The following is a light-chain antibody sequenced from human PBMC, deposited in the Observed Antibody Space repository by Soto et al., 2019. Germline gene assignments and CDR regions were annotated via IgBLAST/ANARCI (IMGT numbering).Light chain of an antibody. Sequence: IRMTQSPSSLSASTGDRFTITCRASQGISSYLNWYQQKPGKAPKLLIYDASNLETGVPSRFSGSGSGTDFTFTISSLQPEDIATYYCQQYDNSITFGQGTRLEIK. V-gene: IGKV1-33*01. CDR2: DAS. J-gene: IGKJ5*01. CDR1: QGISSY. CDR3: QQYDNSIT.